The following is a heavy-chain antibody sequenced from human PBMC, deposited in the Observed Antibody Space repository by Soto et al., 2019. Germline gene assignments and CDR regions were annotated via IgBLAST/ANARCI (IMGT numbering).Heavy chain of an antibody. CDR3: AREPFT. Sequence: QVQLQESGPGLVKPSQTLSLTCTVSGGSISSGGYYWTWIRQHPGKGLEWIGYIYYSGSTYCNPSPXRXXPMPVVTSKNPFSLKLSSVTAADTAVYFCAREPFTWGQGTLVTVSS. V-gene: IGHV4-31*01. CDR1: GGSISSGGYY. J-gene: IGHJ4*02. CDR2: IYYSGST.